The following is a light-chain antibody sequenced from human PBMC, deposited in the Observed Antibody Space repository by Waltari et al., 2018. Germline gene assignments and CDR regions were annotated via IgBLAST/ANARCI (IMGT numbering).Light chain of an antibody. Sequence: SYELTPPPSVSVSPGQTARITCSGDALPKKFAYCYHQQSRQAPVLVHYEDNKRPAGIAERFSGSTSGTTATLTISGAEVEEEADYYSYSTEYTVKPFGGGTKLTVL. CDR2: EDN. V-gene: IGLV3-10*01. J-gene: IGLJ2*01. CDR3: YSTEYTVKP. CDR1: ALPKKF.